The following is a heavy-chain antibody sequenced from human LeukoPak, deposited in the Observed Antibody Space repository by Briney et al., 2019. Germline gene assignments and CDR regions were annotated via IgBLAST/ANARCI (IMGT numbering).Heavy chain of an antibody. J-gene: IGHJ2*01. CDR2: IKEDGSEK. CDR3: ARISFDGSWWYYDL. Sequence: GGSLRLSCAASGFTFSSYGMHWVRQAPGKGLEWVATIKEDGSEKYYVDPVKGRFTISRDNAKNSLYLQMNTLRAEDTAVYYCARISFDGSWWYYDLWGRGTLVSVSS. V-gene: IGHV3-7*01. D-gene: IGHD3-9*01. CDR1: GFTFSSYG.